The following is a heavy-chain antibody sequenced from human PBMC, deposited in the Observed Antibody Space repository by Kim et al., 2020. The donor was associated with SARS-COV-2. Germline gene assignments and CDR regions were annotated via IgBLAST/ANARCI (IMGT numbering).Heavy chain of an antibody. D-gene: IGHD3-10*01. CDR2: IIPILGIA. CDR3: ARATAMFYGSGSYVH. Sequence: SVKVSCKASGGTFSSYAISWVRQAPGQGLEWMGRIIPILGIANYAQKFQGRVTITADKSTSTAYMELSSLRSEDTAVYYCARATAMFYGSGSYVHWVQG. V-gene: IGHV1-69*04. J-gene: IGHJ1*01. CDR1: GGTFSSYA.